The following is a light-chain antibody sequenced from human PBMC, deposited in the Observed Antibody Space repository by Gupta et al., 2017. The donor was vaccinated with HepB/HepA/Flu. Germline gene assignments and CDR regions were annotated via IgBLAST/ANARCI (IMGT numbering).Light chain of an antibody. Sequence: EIVLTQSPATLSLSPGERATLSCRASQSVSSYLAWYQHKPGQAPRLLIYDASNRATGIPVRFSGSGSETDFTLTISSLEPEDFAVYYCQQRSNWPRVTFGPGTKVDIK. CDR2: DAS. CDR3: QQRSNWPRVT. J-gene: IGKJ3*01. CDR1: QSVSSY. V-gene: IGKV3-11*01.